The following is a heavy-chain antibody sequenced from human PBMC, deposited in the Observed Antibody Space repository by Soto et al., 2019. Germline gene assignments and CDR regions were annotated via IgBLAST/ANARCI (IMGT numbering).Heavy chain of an antibody. V-gene: IGHV3-74*01. CDR1: GFTFSNYW. CDR2: INSDASST. D-gene: IGHD3-10*01. CDR3: ARALDGSGSYSFDY. Sequence: GGSLRLSCAASGFTFSNYWMHWVRQAPGKGLVWVSRINSDASSTRYADSVKGRFTISRDNVKNTLYLQMNSLRTEDTAVYYCARALDGSGSYSFDYWGQGTLVTVSS. J-gene: IGHJ4*02.